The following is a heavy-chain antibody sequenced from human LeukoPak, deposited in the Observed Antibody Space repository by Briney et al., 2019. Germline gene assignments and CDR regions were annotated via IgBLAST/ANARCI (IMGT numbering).Heavy chain of an antibody. J-gene: IGHJ4*02. CDR2: IQFDENDK. D-gene: IGHD6-13*01. Sequence: PGGSLRLSCAASGFTFSSYGMHWVRQAPGKGLEWVAFIQFDENDKYYADSVKGRFAISRDNSRNTLYLQMNSLRTEDTAVYYCVRLTAAGRRTDFDYWGQGTLVTVSS. CDR1: GFTFSSYG. V-gene: IGHV3-30*02. CDR3: VRLTAAGRRTDFDY.